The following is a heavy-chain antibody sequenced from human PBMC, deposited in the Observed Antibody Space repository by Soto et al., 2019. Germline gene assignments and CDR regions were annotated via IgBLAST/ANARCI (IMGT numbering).Heavy chain of an antibody. J-gene: IGHJ4*02. CDR2: IKQDGSER. Sequence: GGSLRLSCAVSGFSFGTYWMSWVRQAPGKGLEWLASIKQDGSERYYLDSVKGRFTISRDNAKDSLSLQMNSLRGEDTAFYYCARDVGPITIFGEALSGYFDFWGQGTLVTVSS. CDR3: ARDVGPITIFGEALSGYFDF. V-gene: IGHV3-7*03. D-gene: IGHD3-3*01. CDR1: GFSFGTYW.